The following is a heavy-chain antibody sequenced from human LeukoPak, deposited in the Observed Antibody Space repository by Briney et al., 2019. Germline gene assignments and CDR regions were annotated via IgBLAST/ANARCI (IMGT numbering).Heavy chain of an antibody. D-gene: IGHD3-16*01. CDR2: ISSSSSYI. CDR3: ARDPHWGTFDY. Sequence: GGSLRLSCAASGFTVSSNYMSWVRQAPGKGLEWVSSISSSSSYIYYADSVKGRFTISRDNAKNSLYLQMNSLRAEDTAVYYCARDPHWGTFDYWGQGTLVTVSS. V-gene: IGHV3-21*01. CDR1: GFTVSSNY. J-gene: IGHJ4*02.